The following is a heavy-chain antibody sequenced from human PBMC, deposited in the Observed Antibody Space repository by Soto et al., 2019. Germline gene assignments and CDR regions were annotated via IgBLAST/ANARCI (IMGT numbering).Heavy chain of an antibody. Sequence: VGSLRLSCAASGFTFSSYAMHWVRQAPGKGLEWVAVISYDGSNKYYADSVKGRFTISRDNSKNTLYLQMNSLRAEDTAVYYCARGRELETAYFDYWGQGTLVTVSS. CDR2: ISYDGSNK. D-gene: IGHD1-26*01. J-gene: IGHJ4*02. CDR3: ARGRELETAYFDY. CDR1: GFTFSSYA. V-gene: IGHV3-30-3*01.